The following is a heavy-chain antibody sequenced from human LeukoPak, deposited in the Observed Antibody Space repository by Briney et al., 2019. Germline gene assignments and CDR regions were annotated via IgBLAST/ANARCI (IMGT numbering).Heavy chain of an antibody. J-gene: IGHJ4*02. V-gene: IGHV3-7*01. CDR1: GFTFSSYS. D-gene: IGHD2-2*01. CDR3: AREPVGFDY. Sequence: GGSLRLSCAASGFTFSSYSMSWVRQAPGKGLEWVANINQAGSDKYYVDSVKGRFTISRDNAKNSVYLQMNSLRDEDTAVYYCAREPVGFDYWGQGTRVTVPS. CDR2: INQAGSDK.